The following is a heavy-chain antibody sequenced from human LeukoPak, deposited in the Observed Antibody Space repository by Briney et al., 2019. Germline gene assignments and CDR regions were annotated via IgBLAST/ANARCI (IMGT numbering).Heavy chain of an antibody. V-gene: IGHV3-30*04. D-gene: IGHD6-19*01. Sequence: GGSLRLSCAASGFTFSSYAMHWVRQAPGKGLEWVAVISYDGSNKYYADSVEGRFTISRDNSKNTLYLQMNSLRAEDTALYYCASFSSGWTGEAFDIWGQGTMVTVSS. CDR2: ISYDGSNK. J-gene: IGHJ3*02. CDR1: GFTFSSYA. CDR3: ASFSSGWTGEAFDI.